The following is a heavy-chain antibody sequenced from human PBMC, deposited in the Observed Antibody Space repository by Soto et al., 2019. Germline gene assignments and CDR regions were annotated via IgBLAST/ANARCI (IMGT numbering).Heavy chain of an antibody. CDR3: ARMVYYDSSGYYYYYYYGMDV. CDR2: INPSGST. D-gene: IGHD3-22*01. Sequence: SETLSLTCAVYGGSFSGYYWSWIRQPPGKGLEWIGEINPSGSTNYNPSHKSRVTISVDTSKNQFSLKLSSLTAADTAVYYCARMVYYDSSGYYYYYYYGMDVWGQGTTVTVSS. J-gene: IGHJ6*02. V-gene: IGHV4-34*01. CDR1: GGSFSGYY.